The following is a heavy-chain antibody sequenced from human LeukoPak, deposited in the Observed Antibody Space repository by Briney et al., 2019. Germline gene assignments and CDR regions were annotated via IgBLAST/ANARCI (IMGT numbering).Heavy chain of an antibody. CDR1: GYTFIDYY. V-gene: IGHV1-2*02. Sequence: SVKVSCKASGYTFIDYYMHWVRQAPGQGLEWMGWINPDSGGTNYAQKFQGRVTMTRDTSISTAYMELSRLRSDDTAVYYCASLAASGTSWFDPWGQGARVTVSS. J-gene: IGHJ5*02. D-gene: IGHD6-13*01. CDR2: INPDSGGT. CDR3: ASLAASGTSWFDP.